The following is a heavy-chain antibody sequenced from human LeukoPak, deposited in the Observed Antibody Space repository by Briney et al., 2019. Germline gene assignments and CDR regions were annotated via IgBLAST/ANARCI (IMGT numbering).Heavy chain of an antibody. CDR3: TRSLNYGFDY. CDR1: GFTFSTAW. V-gene: IGHV3-74*03. Sequence: PGGSLRLSCAASGFTFSTAWMSWVRQAPGKGLVWVSHINGDGGSTTYADSVKGRFTISRDNAKNTLYLQMNSLRAEDTAVFYCTRSLNYGFDYWGQGTLVTVSS. CDR2: INGDGGST. J-gene: IGHJ4*02. D-gene: IGHD5-24*01.